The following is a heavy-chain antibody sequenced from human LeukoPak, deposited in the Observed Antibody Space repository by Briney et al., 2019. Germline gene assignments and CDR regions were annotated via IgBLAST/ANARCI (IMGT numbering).Heavy chain of an antibody. Sequence: GWSLTLSCAASRCTITTYAVNWVRQAPGKGLEWVSGIGGGGTEYYAESVKGRFIISSDSSQNLVHLQMNSLTVEDTSVYYCARAQGALDYWGQGTLVTVSS. V-gene: IGHV3-23*01. CDR3: ARAQGALDY. D-gene: IGHD1-26*01. J-gene: IGHJ4*02. CDR1: RCTITTYA. CDR2: IGGGGTE.